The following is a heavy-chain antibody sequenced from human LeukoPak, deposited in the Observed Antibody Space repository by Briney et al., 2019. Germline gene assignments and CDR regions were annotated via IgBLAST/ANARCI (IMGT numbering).Heavy chain of an antibody. CDR1: GYTFNDYY. Sequence: ASVTLSCTASGYTFNDYYIHWVQQAPGKGLEWMGRVDLEDGDTIYAEKFQGRVTITADTSTDTAFMDLSSLTSFDTAVYYCARGSRSFNWLRSYFDFWGQGTLVSVSP. V-gene: IGHV1-69-2*01. CDR2: VDLEDGDT. CDR3: ARGSRSFNWLRSYFDF. D-gene: IGHD3-9*01. J-gene: IGHJ4*02.